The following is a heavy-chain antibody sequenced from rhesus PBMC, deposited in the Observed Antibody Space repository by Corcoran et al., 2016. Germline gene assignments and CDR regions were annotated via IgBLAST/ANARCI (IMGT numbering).Heavy chain of an antibody. V-gene: IGHV3-28*02. J-gene: IGHJ6*01. CDR3: AKSLQYWDWLLSTTLYGLDS. CDR1: GFTLCNYW. D-gene: IGHD3-3*01. Sequence: EVQLVESGGGLAKPGGSLRLSCAASGFTLCNYWMYWVRQAPGQGLELIYAIKSGGGSTDYADALKGRFTISRENAKNTLYLQMNSLRAEDTAVDYWAKSLQYWDWLLSTTLYGLDSWGQGVVVTVSS. CDR2: IKSGGGST.